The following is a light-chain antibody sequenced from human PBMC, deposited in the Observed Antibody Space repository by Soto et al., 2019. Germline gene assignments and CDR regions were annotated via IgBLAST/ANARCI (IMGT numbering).Light chain of an antibody. CDR2: DVS. Sequence: QSALTQPRSVSGSPGQSVTISCTGTSSDVGGYNYVSWYQQHPGKAPKLMIYDVSKRPSGVPDRVSGSKSGNTASLTISGLQDEDEADYCCCSYAGRFPVIFGGGTKLTV. CDR1: SSDVGGYNY. CDR3: CSYAGRFPVI. J-gene: IGLJ2*01. V-gene: IGLV2-11*01.